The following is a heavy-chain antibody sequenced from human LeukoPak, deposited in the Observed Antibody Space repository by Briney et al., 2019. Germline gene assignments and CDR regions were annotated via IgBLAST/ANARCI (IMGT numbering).Heavy chain of an antibody. CDR3: AKERSSAIDY. CDR2: ISWNSGLI. V-gene: IGHV3-9*01. D-gene: IGHD2-15*01. CDR1: GFKFDDYA. Sequence: GGSLRLSCAASGFKFDDYAIHWVRQVPGKGLEWVSGISWNSGLIDYADSVKGRFSISRDNAKNSLYLQMNSLKAEDTALYYCAKERSSAIDYWGQGTLVTVSS. J-gene: IGHJ4*02.